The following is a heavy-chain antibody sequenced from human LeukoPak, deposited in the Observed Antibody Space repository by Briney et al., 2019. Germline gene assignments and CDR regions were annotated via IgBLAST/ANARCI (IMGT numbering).Heavy chain of an antibody. J-gene: IGHJ4*02. D-gene: IGHD5-24*01. V-gene: IGHV3-23*01. CDR3: AKKMGTIRGFDY. CDR2: ISDGGVST. CDR1: GFTFSNYA. Sequence: GGSLRLSCAASGFTFSNYAMSWVRQAPGKGLEWVSGISDGGVSTYHADSVMGRFTVSRDNSKDTLFLQMNSLRAEDTAVYYCAKKMGTIRGFDYWGQGTLVTVSS.